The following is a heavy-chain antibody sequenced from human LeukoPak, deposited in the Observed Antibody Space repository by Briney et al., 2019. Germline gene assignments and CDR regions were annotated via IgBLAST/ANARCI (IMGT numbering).Heavy chain of an antibody. V-gene: IGHV4-61*02. CDR1: GGSISSGSYY. Sequence: SQTLSLTCTVSGGSISSGSYYWSWIRQPAGRGLEWIGRIYTSGSTNYNPSLKSRVTISVDTSKNQFSLKLSSVTAADTAVYYCARHSGFDYWGQGTLVTVSS. CDR2: IYTSGST. CDR3: ARHSGFDY. J-gene: IGHJ4*02.